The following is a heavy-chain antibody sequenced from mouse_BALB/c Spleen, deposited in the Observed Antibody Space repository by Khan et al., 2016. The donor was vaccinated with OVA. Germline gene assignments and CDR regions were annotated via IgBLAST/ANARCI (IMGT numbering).Heavy chain of an antibody. CDR2: IWNDGNT. D-gene: IGHD2-10*01. CDR3: ARQPYYHYNIMDY. V-gene: IGHV2-6-1*01. CDR1: GFSLTNYG. J-gene: IGHJ4*01. Sequence: VQLQQSGPGLVAPSQSLSITCTISGFSLTNYGVHWVRQPPGKGLEWLVVIWNDGNTAYNSALKSRLTISKDNYKSQVFLKMNSLQTDDTAMYFCARQPYYHYNIMDYWGQGTSVTVSS.